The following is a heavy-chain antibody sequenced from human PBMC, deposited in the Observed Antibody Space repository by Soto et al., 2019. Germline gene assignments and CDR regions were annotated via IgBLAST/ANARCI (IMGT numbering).Heavy chain of an antibody. D-gene: IGHD1-7*01. Sequence: QMRLQESGSGLVKPSQTLSLTCAVSGGSISSGGYAWNWIRQPPGNGLEWIGYIYHSGYTSYNPSLKNRVTISVDKSKNQFSLTLSFVTAADTAVYYCARDSLTGNYFDPWGQGTLVTVSS. CDR3: ARDSLTGNYFDP. V-gene: IGHV4-30-2*01. J-gene: IGHJ5*02. CDR2: IYHSGYT. CDR1: GGSISSGGYA.